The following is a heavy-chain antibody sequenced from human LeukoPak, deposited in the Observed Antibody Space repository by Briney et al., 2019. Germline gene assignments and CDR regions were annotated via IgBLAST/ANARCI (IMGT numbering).Heavy chain of an antibody. J-gene: IGHJ4*02. CDR2: ISSSSSYT. V-gene: IGHV3-11*05. D-gene: IGHD3-10*01. CDR3: ARDRSYGSGSYYFDY. CDR1: GFTFSDYY. Sequence: VKPGGSLILSCAASGFTFSDYYMSWIRQAPGKGLEWVSYISSSSSYTNYADSVKGRFTISRDNSKNTLYLQMNSLRAEDTAVYYCARDRSYGSGSYYFDYWGQGTLVTVSS.